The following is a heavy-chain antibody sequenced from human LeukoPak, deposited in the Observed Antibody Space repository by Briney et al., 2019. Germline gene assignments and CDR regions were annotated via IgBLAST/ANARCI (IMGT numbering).Heavy chain of an antibody. J-gene: IGHJ4*02. CDR2: ISSSSSYI. CDR1: GFTFSSYS. CDR3: ARGARGAHFDY. Sequence: GGSLRLSCAASGFTFSSYSMNWVRQAPGKGLEWVSSISSSSSYIYYADSVEGRFTISRDNAKNSLYLQMNSLRAEDTAVYYCARGARGAHFDYWGQGTLVTVSS. V-gene: IGHV3-21*01. D-gene: IGHD4/OR15-4a*01.